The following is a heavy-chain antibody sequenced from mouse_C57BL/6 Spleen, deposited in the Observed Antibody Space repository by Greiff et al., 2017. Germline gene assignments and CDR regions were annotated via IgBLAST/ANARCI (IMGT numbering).Heavy chain of an antibody. CDR3: ARDGSSYGYFDY. V-gene: IGHV5-6*01. CDR1: GFTFSSYG. CDR2: ISSGGSYT. Sequence: EVQLVESGGDLVKPGGSLKLSCAASGFTFSSYGMSWVRQTPDKRLEWVATISSGGSYTYYPDSVKGRFTISRDNAKNTLYLQMSSLKSEDTAMYYCARDGSSYGYFDYWGQGTTLTVSS. D-gene: IGHD1-1*01. J-gene: IGHJ2*01.